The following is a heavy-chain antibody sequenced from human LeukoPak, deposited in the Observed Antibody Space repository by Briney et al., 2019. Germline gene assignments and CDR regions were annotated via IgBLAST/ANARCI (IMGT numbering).Heavy chain of an antibody. CDR2: INPSGGST. J-gene: IGHJ4*02. CDR3: ARARWGYDILTGNPVVYYFDY. Sequence: ASVKVSCKASGYTFTSYYMHWVRQAPGQGLEWMGIINPSGGSTSYAQKFQGRVTMTRDTSTSTAYMELRSLRSDDTAVYYCARARWGYDILTGNPVVYYFDYWGQGTLVTVSS. D-gene: IGHD3-9*01. V-gene: IGHV1-46*01. CDR1: GYTFTSYY.